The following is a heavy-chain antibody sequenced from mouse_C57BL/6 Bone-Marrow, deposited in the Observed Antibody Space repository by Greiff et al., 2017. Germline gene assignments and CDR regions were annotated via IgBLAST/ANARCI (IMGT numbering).Heavy chain of an antibody. D-gene: IGHD2-2*01. CDR3: ARSRGYPPWFAY. CDR1: GYTFTSYW. J-gene: IGHJ3*01. CDR2: IHPNSGST. V-gene: IGHV1-64*01. Sequence: QVQLQQPGAELVKPGASVKLSCKASGYTFTSYWMHWVKQRPGQGLEWIGMIHPNSGSTNYNEKFKSKATLTVDKSSSTAYMQLSSLTSEDSAVYYCARSRGYPPWFAYWGQGTLVTVSA.